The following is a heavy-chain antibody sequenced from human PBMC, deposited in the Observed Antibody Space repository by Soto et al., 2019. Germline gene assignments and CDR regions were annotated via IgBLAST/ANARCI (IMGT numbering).Heavy chain of an antibody. CDR3: AGGVTRGSVPPFDL. V-gene: IGHV1-69*13. D-gene: IGHD3-10*01. CDR1: GDTFSSYS. J-gene: IGHJ4*01. Sequence: QVHLVQSGAEVKKPGSSVKVSCTSSGDTFSSYSYSWVRLVPGQGLEWMGGFSHVFGGPNYAQNFLDRVTITANLFTRTVYLELSGLTPDDTAVYYCAGGVTRGSVPPFDLWGHGTLVTVSS. CDR2: FSHVFGGP.